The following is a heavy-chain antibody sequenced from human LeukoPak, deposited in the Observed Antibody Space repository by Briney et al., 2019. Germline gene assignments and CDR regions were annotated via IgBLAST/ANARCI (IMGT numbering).Heavy chain of an antibody. CDR1: GFTFSSYW. CDR2: IKQDGSEK. CDR3: ARDLGSSGWADAFDI. J-gene: IGHJ3*02. V-gene: IGHV3-7*01. D-gene: IGHD6-19*01. Sequence: PGGSLRLSCAASGFTFSSYWMSWVRQAPGKGLEWVANIKQDGSEKYYVDSVKGRFTISRDNAKNSLYLQMNSLRAEDTAVYYCARDLGSSGWADAFDIWGQGTMVTVSS.